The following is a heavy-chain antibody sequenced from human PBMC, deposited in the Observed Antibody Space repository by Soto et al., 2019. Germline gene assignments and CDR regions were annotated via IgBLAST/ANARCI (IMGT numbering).Heavy chain of an antibody. CDR2: ISSSSSTI. J-gene: IGHJ5*02. D-gene: IGHD1-26*01. V-gene: IGHV3-48*01. Sequence: PGGSLRLSCAASGFTFSSYSMNWVRQAPGKGLEWVSYISSSSSTIYYADSVEGRFTISRDNAKNSLYLQMNSLRAEDTAVYYCARVQWELLWFDPWGQGTLVTVS. CDR1: GFTFSSYS. CDR3: ARVQWELLWFDP.